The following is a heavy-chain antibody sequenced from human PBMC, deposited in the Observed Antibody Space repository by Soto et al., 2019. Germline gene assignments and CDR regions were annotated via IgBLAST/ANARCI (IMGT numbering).Heavy chain of an antibody. J-gene: IGHJ6*02. CDR3: ARDLIPTGMDV. CDR2: IYSGGST. Sequence: GGSLRLSCAASGFTVSSNYMSWVRQAPGKGLEWVSVIYSGGSTYYADSVKGRFTISRDNSKNTLYLQMNSLRAEDTAVYYCARDLIPTGMDVWGQGTTVTVSS. CDR1: GFTVSSNY. V-gene: IGHV3-66*01.